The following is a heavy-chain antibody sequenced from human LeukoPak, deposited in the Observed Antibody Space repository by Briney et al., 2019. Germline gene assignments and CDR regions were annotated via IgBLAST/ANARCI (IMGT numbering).Heavy chain of an antibody. Sequence: GGSLRLSCTASGFTFGDYTMSWFRQAPGKGLEWVGFIRSKAYGGTTEYAASVKGRFTISRDDSKSIAYLQMNSLRAEDTAVYYCAKGPSQWLNNDYWGQGTLVTVSS. D-gene: IGHD6-19*01. CDR2: IRSKAYGGTT. J-gene: IGHJ4*02. CDR1: GFTFGDYT. V-gene: IGHV3-49*03. CDR3: AKGPSQWLNNDY.